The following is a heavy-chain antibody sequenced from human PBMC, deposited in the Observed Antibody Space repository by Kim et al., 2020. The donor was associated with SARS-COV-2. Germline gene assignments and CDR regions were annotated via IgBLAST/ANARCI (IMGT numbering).Heavy chain of an antibody. D-gene: IGHD1-26*01. J-gene: IGHJ4*02. Sequence: ARKFQGRVTMTEDTSTDTAYMELSSLRSEDTAVYYCATLVGATSAPRFDYWGQGTLVTVSS. V-gene: IGHV1-24*01. CDR3: ATLVGATSAPRFDY.